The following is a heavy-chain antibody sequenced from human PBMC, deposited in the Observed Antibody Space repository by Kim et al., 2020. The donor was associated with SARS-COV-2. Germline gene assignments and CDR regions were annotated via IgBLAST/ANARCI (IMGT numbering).Heavy chain of an antibody. CDR2: ISAYNGNT. CDR3: ARFSEVNWMVYYYYGMDV. J-gene: IGHJ6*02. CDR1: GYTFTSYG. V-gene: IGHV1-18*01. D-gene: IGHD1-1*01. Sequence: ASVKVSCKASGYTFTSYGISWVRQAPGQGLEWMGWISAYNGNTNYAQKLQGRVTMTTDTSTSTAYMELRSLRSDDTAVYYCARFSEVNWMVYYYYGMDVWGQGTTVTVSS.